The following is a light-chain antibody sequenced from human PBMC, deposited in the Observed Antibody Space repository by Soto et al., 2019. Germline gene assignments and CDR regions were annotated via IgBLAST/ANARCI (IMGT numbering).Light chain of an antibody. J-gene: IGKJ4*01. V-gene: IGKV1-9*01. CDR2: AAS. CDR3: QQLNSYPLT. CDR1: QGISSY. Sequence: IQLTQSPSSLSASVGDRVTITCRASQGISSYLAWYQQKPGKAPKLLIYAASTLQSGVPSKFSGSGSGTDFTLTISSLPPEDSATYYCQQLNSYPLTFGGGTKVEIK.